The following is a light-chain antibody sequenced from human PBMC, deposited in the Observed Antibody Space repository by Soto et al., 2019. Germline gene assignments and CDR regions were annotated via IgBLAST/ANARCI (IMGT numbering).Light chain of an antibody. CDR1: QTVNSSY. V-gene: IGKV3-15*01. J-gene: IGKJ5*01. CDR3: QQYYDWPIT. Sequence: EIVLTQSPGTLSLSPGERATLSCRASQTVNSSYFAWYQQKRGQAPRLLIYGASTRAAGIPARFSGSGSGTDFTLTISSLQSEDFAVYYCQQYYDWPITFGQGTRLEIK. CDR2: GAS.